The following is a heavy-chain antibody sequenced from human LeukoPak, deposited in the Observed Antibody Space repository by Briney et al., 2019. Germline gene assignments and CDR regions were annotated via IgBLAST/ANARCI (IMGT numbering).Heavy chain of an antibody. D-gene: IGHD3-10*01. V-gene: IGHV4-34*01. J-gene: IGHJ4*02. Sequence: SSETLSLTCTVSGGSISSHYWSWIRQPPGKGQEWIGEINHSGSTNYSPSLKSRVTISVDTSKNQFSLKLSSVTAADTAVYYCARGHWYYGSGSYFDYWGQGTLVTVSS. CDR1: GGSISSHY. CDR3: ARGHWYYGSGSYFDY. CDR2: INHSGST.